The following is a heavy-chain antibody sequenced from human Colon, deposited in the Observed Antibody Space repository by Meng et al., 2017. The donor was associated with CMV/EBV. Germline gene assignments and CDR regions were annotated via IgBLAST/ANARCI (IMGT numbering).Heavy chain of an antibody. CDR2: MYYTGSA. D-gene: IGHD3-22*01. J-gene: IGHJ4*02. CDR1: GVPTSSSSYY. CDR3: ARGGNFYDSSGYPVGVLDH. Sequence: CAAPGVPTSSSSYYWGWVRQTPGKGLEWIVSMYYTGSAYFNPSLKSRVTMSLDTSKNQFSLNLTSVTAADTALYYCARGGNFYDSSGYPVGVLDHWGLGTLVTVSS. V-gene: IGHV4-39*07.